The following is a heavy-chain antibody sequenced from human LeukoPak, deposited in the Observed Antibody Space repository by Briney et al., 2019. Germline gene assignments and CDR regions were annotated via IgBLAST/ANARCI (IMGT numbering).Heavy chain of an antibody. CDR3: ARVDTAMVLAVDY. Sequence: SETLSLTCAVYGGSFSGYYWSWIRQPPGKGLEWIGVINHSGSTNYNPSLKSRVTISVDTSKNQFSLKLSSVTAADTAVYYCARVDTAMVLAVDYWGQRTLVTVSS. V-gene: IGHV4-34*01. CDR2: INHSGST. CDR1: GGSFSGYY. D-gene: IGHD5-18*01. J-gene: IGHJ4*02.